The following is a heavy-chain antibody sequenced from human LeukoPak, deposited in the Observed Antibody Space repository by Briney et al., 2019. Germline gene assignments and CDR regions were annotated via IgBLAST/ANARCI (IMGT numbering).Heavy chain of an antibody. J-gene: IGHJ4*02. CDR2: TYYRSQWFI. D-gene: IGHD3-22*01. CDR1: GDSVSSDSAA. Sequence: SQTLSHTRAISGDSVSSDSAAWNWIRQSPSRGLEWLGRTYYRSQWFIDYAVYVKTRITIKSDTSRNQFSLELNSVPPEDTGVYYCARGSGYYDTGSFSFVDNWGQGTLVTVSS. CDR3: ARGSGYYDTGSFSFVDN. V-gene: IGHV6-1*01.